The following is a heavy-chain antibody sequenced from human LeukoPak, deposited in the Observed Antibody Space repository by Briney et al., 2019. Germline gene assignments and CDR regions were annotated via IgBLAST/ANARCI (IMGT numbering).Heavy chain of an antibody. Sequence: GGSLRLSCAASGFTFSSYAMTWVRQAPGKGLEWVSAISNSGGSTYYAGSVKGRFTVSRDNSKNTLYLQMNSLRAEDTAVYYCASEYGGYDLFDYWGQGTLVTVSS. V-gene: IGHV3-23*01. J-gene: IGHJ4*02. CDR1: GFTFSSYA. D-gene: IGHD5-12*01. CDR2: ISNSGGST. CDR3: ASEYGGYDLFDY.